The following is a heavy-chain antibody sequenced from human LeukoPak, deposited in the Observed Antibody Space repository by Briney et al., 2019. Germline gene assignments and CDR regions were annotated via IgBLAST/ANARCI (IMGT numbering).Heavy chain of an antibody. CDR3: ATSSSIAARSTRPPFDP. D-gene: IGHD6-6*01. CDR1: GYTFTGYY. J-gene: IGHJ5*02. CDR2: INPNSGGT. V-gene: IGHV1-2*02. Sequence: ASVKVSCKASGYTFTGYYMHWVRQAPRQGLEWMGWINPNSGGTNYAQKFQGRVTMTRDTSISTAYMELSRLRSDDTAVYYCATSSSIAARSTRPPFDPWGQGTLVTVSS.